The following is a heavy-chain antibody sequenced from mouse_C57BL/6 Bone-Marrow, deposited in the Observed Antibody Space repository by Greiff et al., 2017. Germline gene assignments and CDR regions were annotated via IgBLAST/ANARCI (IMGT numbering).Heavy chain of an antibody. CDR2: ISSGGDYI. D-gene: IGHD1-1*01. J-gene: IGHJ4*01. CDR3: TRWDYYGSRYAMDY. Sequence: EVKLVESGEGLVKPGGSLKLSCAASGFTFSSYAMSWVRQTPEKRLEWVAYISSGGDYIYYADTVKGRFTISRDNARNTLYLQMSSLKSEDTAMYYCTRWDYYGSRYAMDYWGQGTSVTVSS. V-gene: IGHV5-9-1*02. CDR1: GFTFSSYA.